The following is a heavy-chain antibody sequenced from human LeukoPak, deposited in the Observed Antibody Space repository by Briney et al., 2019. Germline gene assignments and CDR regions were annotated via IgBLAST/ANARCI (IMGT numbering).Heavy chain of an antibody. Sequence: SETLSLTCAVYGRSFSGYHWIWLRPRPGKGLEGIGEINHSGSTNYNPSLQSRVTISVDTSKNQFSLKLSSVTAADTAVYYCARDNIVGVQPAPFDYWGQGTLVTVSS. D-gene: IGHD1-26*01. CDR3: ARDNIVGVQPAPFDY. J-gene: IGHJ4*02. CDR2: INHSGST. CDR1: GRSFSGYH. V-gene: IGHV4-34*01.